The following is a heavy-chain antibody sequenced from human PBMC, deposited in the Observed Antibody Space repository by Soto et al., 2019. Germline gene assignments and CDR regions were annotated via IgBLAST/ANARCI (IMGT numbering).Heavy chain of an antibody. CDR1: GYSFTNYW. J-gene: IGHJ4*02. CDR2: IYPGDSDT. D-gene: IGHD6-13*01. CDR3: ARLQAAAGDNDLPFAY. Sequence: GESLKISCKGSGYSFTNYWIGWVRQMPGKGLEWMGIIYPGDSDTRYSPSFQGQVTISADKSTSTAYLQWSSLKASDTAMYYCARLQAAAGDNDLPFAYCGQGTLVTVSS. V-gene: IGHV5-51*01.